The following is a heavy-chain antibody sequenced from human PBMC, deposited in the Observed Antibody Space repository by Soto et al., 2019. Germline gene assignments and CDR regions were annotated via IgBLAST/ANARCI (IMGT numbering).Heavy chain of an antibody. D-gene: IGHD3-22*01. Sequence: SVKVSCKASGDTFSSYAINWVRQAPGQGLEWMGGIIPMFGTANYAQKFEGRVTITAGESTSTVYMELSSLRSEDTAVYYCARVGPAHYYDSSGYYSPLDYWGQGTLVTVSS. J-gene: IGHJ4*02. CDR1: GDTFSSYA. V-gene: IGHV1-69*13. CDR2: IIPMFGTA. CDR3: ARVGPAHYYDSSGYYSPLDY.